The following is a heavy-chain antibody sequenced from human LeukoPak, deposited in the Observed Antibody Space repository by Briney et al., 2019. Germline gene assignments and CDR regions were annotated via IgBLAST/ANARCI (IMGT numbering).Heavy chain of an antibody. D-gene: IGHD6-6*01. CDR1: GFTVSSDY. CDR2: IYSGGST. J-gene: IGHJ4*02. CDR3: ARGTIARLGPFDC. Sequence: GGSLRLSCAASGFTVSSDYMSWVRQAPGKGLEWVSVIYSGGSTFYADPVKSRFTISRDNSKNTLHLQMNSLRAEDTAIYYCARGTIARLGPFDCWGQGTLVTVSS. V-gene: IGHV3-53*01.